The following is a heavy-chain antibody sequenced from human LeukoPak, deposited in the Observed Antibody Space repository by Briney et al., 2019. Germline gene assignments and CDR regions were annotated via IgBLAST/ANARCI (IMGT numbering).Heavy chain of an antibody. CDR3: ARDAGSGSLFDY. CDR2: IKKDGSEK. J-gene: IGHJ4*02. D-gene: IGHD3-10*01. CDR1: GFTFSTYW. Sequence: GGSLRLSCAASGFTFSTYWVSWVRQAPGKGLEWVANIKKDGSEKYYVDSVKGRFTISRDNAKNSLYLQMNSLRAEDTAMYYCARDAGSGSLFDYWGQGTLVTVSS. V-gene: IGHV3-7*05.